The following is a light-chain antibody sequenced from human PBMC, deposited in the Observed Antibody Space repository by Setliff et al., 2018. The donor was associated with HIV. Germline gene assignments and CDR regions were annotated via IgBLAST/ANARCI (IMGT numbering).Light chain of an antibody. CDR1: SSDIASNT. Sequence: QSALTQPPSASGTPGQRVTISCSGSSSDIASNTVSWYQQLPGTSPKLLISSNTQRPSGVPDRFSGSKSGTSASLALSGLQSEDYANDYCASWEDSLTRLYVFGTGTKVTVL. J-gene: IGLJ1*01. CDR2: SNT. CDR3: ASWEDSLTRLYV. V-gene: IGLV1-44*01.